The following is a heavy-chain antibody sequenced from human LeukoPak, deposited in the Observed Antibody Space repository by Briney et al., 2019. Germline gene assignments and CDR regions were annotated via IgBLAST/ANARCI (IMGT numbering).Heavy chain of an antibody. V-gene: IGHV3-74*01. CDR2: INSDGSST. CDR3: AREEFSPQQFSSWYIMGYMDV. D-gene: IGHD6-13*01. CDR1: GFTFSSYW. Sequence: GGSLRLSCAAPGFTFSSYWMHWVRQAPGKGLVWVSRINSDGSSTSYADSVKGRFTISRDNAKNTLHLQMNSLRAEDTAVYYCAREEFSPQQFSSWYIMGYMDVWGKGTTVTISS. J-gene: IGHJ6*03.